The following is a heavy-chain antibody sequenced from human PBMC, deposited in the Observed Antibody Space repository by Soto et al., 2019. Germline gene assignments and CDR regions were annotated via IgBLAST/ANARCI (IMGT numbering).Heavy chain of an antibody. D-gene: IGHD5-12*01. CDR1: GGSISSGDYY. CDR2: IYHSGST. CDR3: EREASSGYSGYGWGY. V-gene: IGHV4-30-4*02. J-gene: IGHJ4*02. Sequence: SETLSLTCTVSGGSISSGDYYWSWIRQPPGKGLEWIGYIYHSGSTYYNPSLKSRVTISVDTSKNQFSLKLSSVTAADTAVYYCEREASSGYSGYGWGYWGQGTLVNVSS.